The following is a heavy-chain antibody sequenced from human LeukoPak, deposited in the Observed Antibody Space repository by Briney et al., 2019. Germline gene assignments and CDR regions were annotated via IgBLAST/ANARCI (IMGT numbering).Heavy chain of an antibody. CDR2: IKTTGTPI. D-gene: IGHD4-17*01. CDR1: GFTFSDHD. Sequence: GGSLRLSCAASGFTFSDHDMNWVRQPPGKGLEWVSYIKTTGTPIYYADSVKGRFTNSRDNAKNSLYMQMNSLRDEDTAVYYCARVSYGDSGYFDYWGQGTLVTVSS. V-gene: IGHV3-48*02. J-gene: IGHJ4*02. CDR3: ARVSYGDSGYFDY.